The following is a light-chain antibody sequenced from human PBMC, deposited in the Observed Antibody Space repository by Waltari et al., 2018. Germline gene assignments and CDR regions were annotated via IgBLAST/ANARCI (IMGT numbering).Light chain of an antibody. Sequence: DIQLTQSPSFLSASIGDRVTTTCRASQDINYYLAWYQQKPGTAPKLLTHTASTLQSGVPSRCSGRRSGTEFTLTINSLQPEDFATFYWQQLYSFPLTFGGGTKVEIK. V-gene: IGKV1-9*01. CDR1: QDINYY. CDR3: QQLYSFPLT. J-gene: IGKJ4*01. CDR2: TAS.